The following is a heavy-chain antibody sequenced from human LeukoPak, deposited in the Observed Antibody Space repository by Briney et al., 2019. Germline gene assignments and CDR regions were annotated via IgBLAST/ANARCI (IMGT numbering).Heavy chain of an antibody. V-gene: IGHV4-4*02. D-gene: IGHD6-13*01. Sequence: HPSETLTLTCAASGGSISSSNWWRWVRQPPRKGLEWIAEIYHSGSTNYNPSLKSRFTISVDKSKNQFSLKLSSVTAADTAVYYCARAKGVRYSSSRDAFDIWGQGTMVTVSS. CDR2: IYHSGST. CDR1: GGSISSSNW. CDR3: ARAKGVRYSSSRDAFDI. J-gene: IGHJ3*02.